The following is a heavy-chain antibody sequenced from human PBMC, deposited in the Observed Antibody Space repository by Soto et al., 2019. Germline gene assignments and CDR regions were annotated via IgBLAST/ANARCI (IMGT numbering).Heavy chain of an antibody. Sequence: SETLSLTCTVSGDSMTYSYWSWLRLRPGKGLEWIGYIYYSGSTYCNPSLKSRVTISVDTSKNQFSLKLSSVTAADTAVYYCARTVTIFGVVIENWFDPWGQGTLVTVSS. V-gene: IGHV4-59*06. CDR1: GDSMTYSY. CDR3: ARTVTIFGVVIENWFDP. D-gene: IGHD3-3*01. J-gene: IGHJ5*02. CDR2: IYYSGST.